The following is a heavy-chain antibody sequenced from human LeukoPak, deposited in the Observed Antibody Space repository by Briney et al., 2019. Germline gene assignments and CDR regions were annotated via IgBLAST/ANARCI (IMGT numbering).Heavy chain of an antibody. CDR3: AKGGGRPLDDAFDV. Sequence: GGSLRLSCAASGFNFGTYAMTWVRQAPGMGLEWVSTILNDGVSTYHADSVKGRFTISRDNSRNTLHLQMNSLRAEDTAIYYCAKGGGRPLDDAFDVWGQGTMVTVSS. J-gene: IGHJ3*01. V-gene: IGHV3-23*01. CDR1: GFNFGTYA. CDR2: ILNDGVST.